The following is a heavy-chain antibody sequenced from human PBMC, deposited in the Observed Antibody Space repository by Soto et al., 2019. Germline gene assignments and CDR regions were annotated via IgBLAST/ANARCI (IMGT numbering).Heavy chain of an antibody. Sequence: QVQLVQSGAEVRRPGASVKVSCKASGYTFSNDGINWVRQAPGQGLEWMGWISAYNGNTEYAQNFQGRVTMTTDTSTSTAYMELRSLRSDDTAVYSCARGGPTSADYYYGMDVWGLGTTVTGSS. V-gene: IGHV1-18*01. CDR2: ISAYNGNT. J-gene: IGHJ6*02. D-gene: IGHD3-10*01. CDR3: ARGGPTSADYYYGMDV. CDR1: GYTFSNDG.